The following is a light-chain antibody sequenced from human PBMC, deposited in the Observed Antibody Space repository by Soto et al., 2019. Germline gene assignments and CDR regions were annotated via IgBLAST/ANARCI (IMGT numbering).Light chain of an antibody. CDR2: GNS. J-gene: IGLJ2*01. CDR3: SSYTSSTSVI. V-gene: IGLV1-40*01. Sequence: QLVLTQPPSVSGAPGQRVTISCTESSSNIGAGYDVHWYQQLPGTAPKLLIYGNSNRPSGVPDRFSGSKSGNTASLTISGLQAEDDADYYCSSYTSSTSVIFGGGTKLTVL. CDR1: SSNIGAGYD.